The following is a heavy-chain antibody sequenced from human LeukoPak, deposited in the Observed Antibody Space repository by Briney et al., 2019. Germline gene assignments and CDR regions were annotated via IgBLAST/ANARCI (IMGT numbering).Heavy chain of an antibody. J-gene: IGHJ4*02. V-gene: IGHV1-69*13. CDR1: GGTFSSYA. CDR2: IIPIFGTA. Sequence: SVKVSCKASGGTFSSYAISWVRQAPGQGLEWMGGIIPIFGTANYAQKFQGRATITADESTSTAYMEVSSLRSEDTAVYYCARAYSGYDFFDYWGQGILVTVSS. D-gene: IGHD5-12*01. CDR3: ARAYSGYDFFDY.